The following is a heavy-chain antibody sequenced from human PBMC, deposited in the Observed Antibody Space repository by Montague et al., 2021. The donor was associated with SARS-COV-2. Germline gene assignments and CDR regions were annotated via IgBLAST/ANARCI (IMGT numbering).Heavy chain of an antibody. V-gene: IGHV4-34*01. J-gene: IGHJ6*02. CDR2: INHSGST. CDR1: GGSFSGYY. Sequence: SETLSLTCAVYGGSFSGYYWTWFRQSPRKGLEWIGEINHSGSTNYNPSSKSRVTISVDTSKNQFSPKLSSVIAADTAVYYCACGEITTRSLIYYYGMDVWGQGTTVTVSS. CDR3: ACGEITTRSLIYYYGMDV. D-gene: IGHD4-11*01.